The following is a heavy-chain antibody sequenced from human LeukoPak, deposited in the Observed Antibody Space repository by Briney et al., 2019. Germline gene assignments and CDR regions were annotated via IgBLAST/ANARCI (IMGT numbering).Heavy chain of an antibody. CDR1: GGSISSSSYS. CDR3: VRDEGDYDDLNGANWFDP. CDR2: IYYTVNT. D-gene: IGHD4-17*01. Sequence: SGTLSLTCAVSGGSISSSSYSWGWIRQPPGKGLEWIGSIYYTVNTYYKPSLKSRVTISVDTSKNQFSLELSSVTAADTAVYYCVRDEGDYDDLNGANWFDPWGQGILVTVSS. J-gene: IGHJ5*02. V-gene: IGHV4-39*07.